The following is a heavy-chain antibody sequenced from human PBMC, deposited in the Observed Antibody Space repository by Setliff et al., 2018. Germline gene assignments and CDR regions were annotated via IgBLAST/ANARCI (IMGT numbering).Heavy chain of an antibody. V-gene: IGHV4-38-2*01. J-gene: IGHJ4*02. D-gene: IGHD3-22*01. Sequence: PSETLSLTCAVSGYSISSGYYWGWIRQAPGKGLEWIASIYRSGSTYYNPSLKSRVTISVDTSENQFPLKLSSVTASDTAVYYCARQLCSSGYCYATTFDYWGQGTLVTVSS. CDR2: IYRSGST. CDR3: ARQLCSSGYCYATTFDY. CDR1: GYSISSGYY.